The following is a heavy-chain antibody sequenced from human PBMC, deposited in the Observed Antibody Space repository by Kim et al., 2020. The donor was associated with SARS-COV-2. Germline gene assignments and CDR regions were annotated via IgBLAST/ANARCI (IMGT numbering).Heavy chain of an antibody. CDR3: AREGYSSGWYVGGFDY. V-gene: IGHV1-3*01. Sequence: QKFQGRVTITRDTAASTAYMELSSLRSEDTAVYYCAREGYSSGWYVGGFDYWGQGTLVTVSS. J-gene: IGHJ4*02. D-gene: IGHD6-19*01.